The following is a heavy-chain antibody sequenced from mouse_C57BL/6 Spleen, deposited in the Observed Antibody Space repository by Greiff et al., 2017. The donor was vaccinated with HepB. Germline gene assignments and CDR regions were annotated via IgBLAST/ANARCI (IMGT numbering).Heavy chain of an antibody. CDR2: IRLKSDNYAT. V-gene: IGHV6-3*01. CDR1: GFTFSNYW. CDR3: TAYYYGSSSFAY. Sequence: DVKLVESGGGLVQPGGSMKLSCVASGFTFSNYWMNWVRQSPEKGLEWVAQIRLKSDNYATHYAESVKGRFTISRDDSKSSVYLQMNNLRAEDTGIYYCTAYYYGSSSFAYWGQGTLVTVSA. J-gene: IGHJ3*01. D-gene: IGHD1-1*01.